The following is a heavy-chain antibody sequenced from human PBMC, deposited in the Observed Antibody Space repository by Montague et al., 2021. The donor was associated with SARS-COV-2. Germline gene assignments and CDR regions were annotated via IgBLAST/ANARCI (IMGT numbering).Heavy chain of an antibody. V-gene: IGHV3-21*01. CDR3: ARDPYYDILTGYYKD. CDR2: ISSGSSYI. CDR1: GFTFSSYS. D-gene: IGHD3-9*01. Sequence: SLRLSCAASGFTFSSYSMNWVRQAPGKGLEWVSSISSGSSYIYYADSVKGRFTISRDNAKNSLYLQMNSLRAEDTAVYYCARDPYYDILTGYYKDWGQGTLVTVSS. J-gene: IGHJ4*02.